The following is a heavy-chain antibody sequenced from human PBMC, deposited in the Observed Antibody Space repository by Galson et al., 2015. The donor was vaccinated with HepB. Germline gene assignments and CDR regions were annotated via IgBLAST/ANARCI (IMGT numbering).Heavy chain of an antibody. CDR2: ISWNSGSI. CDR1: GFTFDDYA. J-gene: IGHJ4*01. V-gene: IGHV3-9*01. D-gene: IGHD3-16*01. CDR3: ARDSGGTMN. Sequence: SLRLSCAASGFTFDDYAMHWVRQAPGKGLEWVSGISWNSGSIGYADSVRGRFTISRDNSKNTLYLQMNSLRAEDTAVYYCARDSGGTMNWGQGTLVTVSS.